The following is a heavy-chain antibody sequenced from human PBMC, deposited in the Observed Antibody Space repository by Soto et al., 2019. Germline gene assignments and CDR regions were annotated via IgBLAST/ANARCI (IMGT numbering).Heavy chain of an antibody. V-gene: IGHV4-39*01. Sequence: QLQLQESGPGLVKPSETLSLTCTVSGGSISSSSYYWGWIRQPPGKGLEWIGSIYYSGSTYYNPSLKSRVTISVDTSKNQFSLKLSSVTAADTAVYYCARRRDGYNPTLFDYWGQGTLVTVSS. CDR3: ARRRDGYNPTLFDY. CDR2: IYYSGST. J-gene: IGHJ4*02. D-gene: IGHD5-12*01. CDR1: GGSISSSSYY.